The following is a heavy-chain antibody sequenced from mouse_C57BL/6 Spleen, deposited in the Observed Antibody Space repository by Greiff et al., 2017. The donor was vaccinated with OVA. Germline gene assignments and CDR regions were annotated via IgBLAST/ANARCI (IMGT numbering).Heavy chain of an antibody. CDR3: TKTAQATYYAMDY. J-gene: IGHJ4*01. CDR2: IDPETGGT. V-gene: IGHV1-15*01. D-gene: IGHD3-2*02. Sequence: QVQLQQSGAELVRPGASVTLSCKASGYTFTDYEMHWVKQTPVHGLEWIGAIDPETGGTAYKQKFKGKAILTADKSSSTAYMELRSLTSEDSAVYYCTKTAQATYYAMDYWGQGTSVTVSS. CDR1: GYTFTDYE.